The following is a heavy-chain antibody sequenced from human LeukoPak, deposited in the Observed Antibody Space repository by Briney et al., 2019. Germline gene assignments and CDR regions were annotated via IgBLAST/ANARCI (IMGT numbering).Heavy chain of an antibody. CDR3: AKADKSGYYSFDY. J-gene: IGHJ4*02. CDR2: ISSAGNTI. Sequence: PGGSLRLSCAAFGFTFSSYSMNWVRQAPGKGLEWVSYISSAGNTIYYTDSVKGRFTISRDNSKNSLYLQMNSLRTEDTAFYYCAKADKSGYYSFDYWGQGTLVTVSS. V-gene: IGHV3-48*04. CDR1: GFTFSSYS. D-gene: IGHD2-2*03.